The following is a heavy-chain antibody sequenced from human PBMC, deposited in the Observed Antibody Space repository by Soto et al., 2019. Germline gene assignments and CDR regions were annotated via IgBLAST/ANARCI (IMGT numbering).Heavy chain of an antibody. CDR1: GDSVSSNRAG. CDR3: EKGGLVRGSSRGWFDP. Sequence: SQTLSLTCDISGDSVSSNRAGWSWIRQSPSRGLEWLGRTYYRSKWYFDYAVSVKSRIAINPDTSKNQFSLQLNSVTPEDTAVYYCEKGGLVRGSSRGWFDPWGKGILVTVPS. D-gene: IGHD3-10*01. J-gene: IGHJ5*02. V-gene: IGHV6-1*01. CDR2: TYYRSKWYF.